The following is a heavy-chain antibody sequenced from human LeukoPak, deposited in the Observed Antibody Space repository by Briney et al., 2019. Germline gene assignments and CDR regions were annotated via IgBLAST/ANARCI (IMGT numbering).Heavy chain of an antibody. CDR1: GYTFTGYY. D-gene: IGHD4-11*01. V-gene: IGHV1-2*02. J-gene: IGHJ5*02. CDR2: INPNSGGT. Sequence: ASVKVSCKASGYTFTGYYMHWVRQAPGQGLEWMGWINPNSGGTNYAQKFQGRVTMTRDTSISTAYMELSSLRSDDTAVYYCARVKNRYSQHLNWFDPWGQGTLVTVSS. CDR3: ARVKNRYSQHLNWFDP.